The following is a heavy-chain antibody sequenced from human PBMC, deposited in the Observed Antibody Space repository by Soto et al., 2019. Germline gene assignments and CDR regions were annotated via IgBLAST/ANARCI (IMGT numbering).Heavy chain of an antibody. J-gene: IGHJ4*02. CDR2: ISAYNGNT. Sequence: QVQLVQSGAEVKKPGASVKVSCKASGYTFSSYHISWVRQAPGQGLEWMGWISAYNGNTNYAQKLQGRVTMTTDTSTSTAYMELXXLRSXXXAVXYCARDGPPTDYWGQGTLVTVSS. CDR1: GYTFSSYH. CDR3: ARDGPPTDY. V-gene: IGHV1-18*01.